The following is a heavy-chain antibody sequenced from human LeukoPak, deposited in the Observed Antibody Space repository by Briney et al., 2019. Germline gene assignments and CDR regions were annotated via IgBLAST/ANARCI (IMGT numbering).Heavy chain of an antibody. Sequence: GGSPRLSSAAPGFTSRSHSMNSGRDGLGEGLGCVSSIASSSSHIYYADSVKGRFTISRDNGKNSLYLQMNSLRAEDTAVYYCARCSSADTTMGDYWGLGTLVTVSS. CDR1: GFTSRSHS. CDR3: ARCSSADTTMGDY. V-gene: IGHV3-21*01. CDR2: IASSSSHI. D-gene: IGHD5-18*01. J-gene: IGHJ4*02.